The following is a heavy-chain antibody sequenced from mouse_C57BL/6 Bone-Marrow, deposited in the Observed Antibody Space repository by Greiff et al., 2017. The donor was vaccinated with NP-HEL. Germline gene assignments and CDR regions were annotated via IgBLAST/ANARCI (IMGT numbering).Heavy chain of an antibody. CDR2: IDPSDSYT. CDR1: GYTFTSYW. CDR3: ARAYGSSRDFDV. J-gene: IGHJ1*03. D-gene: IGHD1-1*01. V-gene: IGHV1-69*01. Sequence: QLQQPGAELVMPGASVKLSCKASGYTFTSYWMHWVKQRPGQGLEWIGEIDPSDSYTNYNQKFKGKSTLTVDKSSSTAYMQLSSLTSEDSAVYYCARAYGSSRDFDVWGTGTTVTVSS.